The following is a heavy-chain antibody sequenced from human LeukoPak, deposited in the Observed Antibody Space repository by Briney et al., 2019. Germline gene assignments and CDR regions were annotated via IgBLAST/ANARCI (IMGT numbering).Heavy chain of an antibody. D-gene: IGHD3-22*01. CDR3: ASTQPYDSSGYYSRMYYFDY. J-gene: IGHJ4*02. V-gene: IGHV3-20*04. CDR1: GFTFDDYG. Sequence: PGGSLRLSCAASGFTFDDYGMSWVRQAPGKGLEWVSGINWNGGSTGYADSVKGRFTISRDNAKNSLYLQMNSLRAEDTAVYYCASTQPYDSSGYYSRMYYFDYWGQGTLVTVSS. CDR2: INWNGGST.